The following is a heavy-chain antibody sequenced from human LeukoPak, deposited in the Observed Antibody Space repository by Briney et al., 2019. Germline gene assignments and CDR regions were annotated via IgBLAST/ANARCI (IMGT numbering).Heavy chain of an antibody. D-gene: IGHD3-22*01. CDR2: ISSSSSYI. V-gene: IGHV3-21*01. CDR3: ARSGRDSSGYYRYFDY. J-gene: IGHJ4*02. Sequence: GGSLRLYCAASGFTFSSYSMNWVRQAPGKGLEWVPSISSSSSYIYYADSVKGRFTISRDNAKNSLYLQMNSLRAEDTAVYYCARSGRDSSGYYRYFDYWGQGTLVTVSS. CDR1: GFTFSSYS.